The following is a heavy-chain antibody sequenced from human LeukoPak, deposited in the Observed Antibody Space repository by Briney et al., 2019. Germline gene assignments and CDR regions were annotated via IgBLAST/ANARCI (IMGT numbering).Heavy chain of an antibody. Sequence: SVKVSCKASGGPFSSFAISWVRQAPGQGLEWMGGIIPIFGTANFAQNFQGRVTITADESTSTAYMELSSLRSEDTAVYYCARQFTSYETGRGTYVWSDAIDIWGQGTMVTVSA. J-gene: IGHJ3*02. D-gene: IGHD2/OR15-2a*01. CDR1: GGPFSSFA. CDR2: IIPIFGTA. CDR3: ARQFTSYETGRGTYVWSDAIDI. V-gene: IGHV1-69*13.